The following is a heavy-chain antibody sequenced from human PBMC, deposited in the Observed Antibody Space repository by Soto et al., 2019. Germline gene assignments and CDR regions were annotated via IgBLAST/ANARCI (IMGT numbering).Heavy chain of an antibody. Sequence: EVQLVESGGGAVQPGGSLRLSCIGSGFNFTNSWMHWIRQVPGKGLVWLSRIKGDGSVTSYADSVKGRFSISRDTGKNTLYLEINSLRVEDTAMYYCARRQDHGGNSGRLHPMDYWGQGTLLTVSA. CDR1: GFNFTNSW. CDR3: ARRQDHGGNSGRLHPMDY. V-gene: IGHV3-74*01. J-gene: IGHJ4*02. CDR2: IKGDGSVT. D-gene: IGHD2-21*02.